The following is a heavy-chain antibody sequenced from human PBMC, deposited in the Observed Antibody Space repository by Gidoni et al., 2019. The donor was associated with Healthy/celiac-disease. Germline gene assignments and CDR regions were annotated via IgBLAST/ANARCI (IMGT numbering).Heavy chain of an antibody. Sequence: EVQPLDTGGRMVPAQGSPGHYCSAHAFPLISSASHWVRQAPGKGLEDVSTISSNGGSTYYADSVKGRFTISRDNSKNTRYLQRSSLRAEDTAVYYCVKDSLDIGELLIPRPDAFDIWGQGTMVTVSS. CDR3: VKDSLDIGELLIPRPDAFDI. CDR2: ISSNGGST. V-gene: IGHV3-64D*09. D-gene: IGHD1-26*01. J-gene: IGHJ3*02. CDR1: AFPLISSA.